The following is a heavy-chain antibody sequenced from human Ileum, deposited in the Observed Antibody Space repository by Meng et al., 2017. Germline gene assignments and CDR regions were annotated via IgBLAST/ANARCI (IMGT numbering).Heavy chain of an antibody. J-gene: IGHJ4*02. CDR3: ARDRWGSLDY. Sequence: QGQVQGSGPGLVRPADTLSLICTVSGGSGSSDGFQWGWVRQPPGKGLEWIGYTSTNYNPSLKRRVTISLDTSKNQFSLELSSVTAADTAVYYCARDRWGSLDYWGQGILVTVSS. V-gene: IGHV4-61*08. D-gene: IGHD7-27*01. CDR1: GGSGSSDGFQ. CDR2: TST.